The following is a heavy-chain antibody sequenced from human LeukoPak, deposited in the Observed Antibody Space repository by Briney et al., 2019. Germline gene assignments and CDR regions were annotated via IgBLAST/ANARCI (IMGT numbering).Heavy chain of an antibody. J-gene: IGHJ6*02. CDR3: ARDQGLTAPPPYGLDV. CDR2: IIPVLNIT. D-gene: IGHD5-18*01. V-gene: IGHV1-69*04. Sequence: ASVKVSCKTSGHTFTSFGFTWVRQAPGQGLEWMGRIIPVLNITTYAQKFQGSVTITADTSTSTVYTELSSLRSEETAVYYCARDQGLTAPPPYGLDVWGQGTTVIVSS. CDR1: GHTFTSFG.